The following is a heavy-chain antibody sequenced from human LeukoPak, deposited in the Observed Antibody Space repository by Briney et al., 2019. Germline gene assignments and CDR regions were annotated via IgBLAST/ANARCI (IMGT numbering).Heavy chain of an antibody. CDR1: GGSISSYY. V-gene: IGHV4-4*07. D-gene: IGHD2-15*01. CDR2: IYTSGST. J-gene: IGHJ3*02. CDR3: ARRRVCSGGSCGAFDI. Sequence: SETLSLTCTVSGGSISSYYWSWIRQPAGKGLEGIGRIYTSGSTNYNPSLKSRVTMSVDTSKNQFSLKLSSVTAADTAVYYCARRRVCSGGSCGAFDIWGQGTMVTVSS.